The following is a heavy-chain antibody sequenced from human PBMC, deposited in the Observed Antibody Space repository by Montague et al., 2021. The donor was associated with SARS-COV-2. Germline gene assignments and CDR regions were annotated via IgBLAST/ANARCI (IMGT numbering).Heavy chain of an antibody. CDR3: AREVIPTPGAKWKILHYHGMDV. D-gene: IGHD3-16*02. Sequence: SETLSLTCTVSGGSISAYYWSWIRQPPGKGLEWIAYMYNSRSSNYNPSLKSRVSISVDTSKSQFSLKLTSVTAADTAVYYCAREVIPTPGAKWKILHYHGMDVWGQGTTVTVSS. J-gene: IGHJ6*02. CDR2: MYNSRSS. V-gene: IGHV4-59*13. CDR1: GGSISAYY.